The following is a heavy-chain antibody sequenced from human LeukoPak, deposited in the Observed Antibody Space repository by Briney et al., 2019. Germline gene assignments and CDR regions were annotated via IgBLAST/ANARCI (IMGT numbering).Heavy chain of an antibody. V-gene: IGHV3-30*02. Sequence: GGSLRLSCAASGFTFSSYGMHWVRQAPGKGLEWVAFIRXDGSNKYYADSVKGRFTISRDNSKNTLYLQMDSLRAEDTAVYYCAKDNIEGGSSGWYGYFQHWGQGTLVTVSS. CDR3: AKDNIEGGSSGWYGYFQH. CDR1: GFTFSSYG. D-gene: IGHD6-19*01. J-gene: IGHJ1*01. CDR2: IRXDGSNK.